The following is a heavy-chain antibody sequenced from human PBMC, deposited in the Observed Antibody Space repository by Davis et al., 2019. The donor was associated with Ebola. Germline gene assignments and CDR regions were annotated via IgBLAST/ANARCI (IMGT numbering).Heavy chain of an antibody. CDR2: TYYSGTT. D-gene: IGHD6-19*01. J-gene: IGHJ4*02. CDR1: GGSFSTYY. V-gene: IGHV4-59*01. CDR3: ARGSQWLGPDY. Sequence: MPGGSLRLSCTVSGGSFSTYYLSWVRQPPGKGLERVGHTYYSGTTHYNPSLRGRVTISVDTSKKHFSLKLGSVTAADTAVYYCARGSQWLGPDYWGQGTLVTVSS.